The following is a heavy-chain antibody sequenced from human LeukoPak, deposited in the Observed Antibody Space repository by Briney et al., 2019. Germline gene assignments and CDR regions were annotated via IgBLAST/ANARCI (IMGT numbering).Heavy chain of an antibody. D-gene: IGHD3-22*01. CDR1: GFTFDDYG. V-gene: IGHV3-20*04. CDR2: INWNGGST. CDR3: ARDYDSSGYSDAFDI. Sequence: GGSLRLSCAASGFTFDDYGMSWVRQAPGRGLEWVSGINWNGGSTGYADSVKGRFTISRDNAKNSLYLQMNSLRAEDTALYYCARDYDSSGYSDAFDIWGQGTMVTVSS. J-gene: IGHJ3*02.